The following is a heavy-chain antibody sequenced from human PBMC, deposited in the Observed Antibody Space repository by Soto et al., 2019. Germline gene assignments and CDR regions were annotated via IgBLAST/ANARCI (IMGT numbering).Heavy chain of an antibody. CDR2: INAANGDT. D-gene: IGHD1-1*01. CDR1: GYTFTNYG. J-gene: IGHJ5*02. V-gene: IGHV1-3*01. CDR3: VRRHVSGTCIDWFDP. Sequence: WASVKVSCKASGYTFTNYGLHWVRQAPGQRLEWMGWINAANGDTKYSPKFQGSVTITRDTSASTAYMELSSLGSEDTAVYYCVRRHVSGTCIDWFDPWGQGTLVTVSS.